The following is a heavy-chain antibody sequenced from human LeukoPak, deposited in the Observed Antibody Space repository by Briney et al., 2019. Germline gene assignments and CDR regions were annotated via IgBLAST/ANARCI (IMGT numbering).Heavy chain of an antibody. V-gene: IGHV3-74*01. J-gene: IGHJ4*02. D-gene: IGHD1-14*01. CDR3: ARVYVGTSTTCPFDY. CDR2: IHTDGSVT. CDR1: GSTFSSYD. Sequence: PGGSLRLSCAASGSTFSSYDMHWVRQVPGKGLVWVSRIHTDGSVTNYADSVKGRFTISRDNAKNTLYLQMNSLRAEDTAVYYCARVYVGTSTTCPFDYWGQGTLVTVSS.